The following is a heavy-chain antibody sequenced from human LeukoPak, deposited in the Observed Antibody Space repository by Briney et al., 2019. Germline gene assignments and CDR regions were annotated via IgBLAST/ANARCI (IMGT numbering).Heavy chain of an antibody. CDR2: IRYDGSNK. J-gene: IGHJ4*02. Sequence: GGSLRLSCAASGFTFSSYGMHWVRQAPGKGLEWVAFIRYDGSNKYYADSVKGRFTISRDNYKNTLYLQMNSLRADDTAVYYCAKDLLEAADPFDYWGQGTLVTVSS. D-gene: IGHD6-13*01. CDR3: AKDLLEAADPFDY. CDR1: GFTFSSYG. V-gene: IGHV3-30*02.